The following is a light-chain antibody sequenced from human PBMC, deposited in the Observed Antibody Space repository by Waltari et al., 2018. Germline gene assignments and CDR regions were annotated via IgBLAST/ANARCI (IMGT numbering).Light chain of an antibody. J-gene: IGKJ4*01. CDR3: HQSDSLPT. V-gene: IGKV6-21*01. Sequence: EVVLTQSPDFQSVTPKEKVTITCRASPNIGNNLHWYKQKPGQSPKPLIKYASQSFSGVPSRFSGSGSGTEFTLTIISLEAEDAATYYCHQSDSLPTFGGGTKVEIK. CDR2: YAS. CDR1: PNIGNN.